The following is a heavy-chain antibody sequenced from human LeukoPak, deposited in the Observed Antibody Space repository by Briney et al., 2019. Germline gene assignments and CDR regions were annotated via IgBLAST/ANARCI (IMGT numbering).Heavy chain of an antibody. CDR1: GFTFSAYS. CDR2: ISSSGSYI. CDR3: ARWHQLALDY. D-gene: IGHD6-13*01. J-gene: IGHJ4*02. Sequence: GGSLRLSCAASGFTFSAYSMNWVRQAPGKGLEWVSSISSSGSYISYADSVKGRFIISRDNAKNSLYLQMYSLRAEDTAVYYCARWHQLALDYWGQGTLVTVSS. V-gene: IGHV3-21*01.